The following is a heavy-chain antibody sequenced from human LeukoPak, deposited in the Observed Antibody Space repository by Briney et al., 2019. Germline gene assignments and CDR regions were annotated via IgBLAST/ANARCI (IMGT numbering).Heavy chain of an antibody. CDR1: GGSISSYY. D-gene: IGHD3-22*01. Sequence: SETLSLTCTVSGGSISSYYWSWLRQPAGKGLEWIGRIYTSGSTNYNPSLKSRVTMSVDTSKNQFSLKLSSVTAADTAVYYCAREIGYYDSSPGVDYWGQGTLVTVSS. CDR3: AREIGYYDSSPGVDY. J-gene: IGHJ4*02. V-gene: IGHV4-4*07. CDR2: IYTSGST.